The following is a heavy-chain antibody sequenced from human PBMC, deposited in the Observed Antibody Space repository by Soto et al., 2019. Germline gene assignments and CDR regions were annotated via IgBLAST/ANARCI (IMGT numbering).Heavy chain of an antibody. CDR2: IRDSGDST. J-gene: IGHJ3*02. CDR3: APHVYCSGGTCHYDSFDI. V-gene: IGHV3-23*01. D-gene: IGHD2-15*01. CDR1: GFIFGNYM. Sequence: EVPLLESGGGLVQPGESLRLSCAASGFIFGNYMMTWVRQAQGKGLEWVSTIRDSGDSTYYADSVKGRFTISRDNSKNNLYVQMDSLGAADTAVYYCAPHVYCSGGTCHYDSFDIRGQGAMVTASS.